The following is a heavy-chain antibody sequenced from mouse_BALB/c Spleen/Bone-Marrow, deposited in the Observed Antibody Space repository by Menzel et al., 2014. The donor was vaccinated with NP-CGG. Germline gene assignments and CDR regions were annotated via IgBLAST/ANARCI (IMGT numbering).Heavy chain of an antibody. CDR1: GFTFSSYY. V-gene: IGHV5-6-2*01. D-gene: IGHD2-14*01. CDR2: INSNGGST. Sequence: EVQGVESGGGLVKLGGSLKFSCAASGFTFSSYYMSWVRQTPEKRLELVAAINSNGGSTYYSDTVKGRFTISRDNAKNTLNLQMSSLKSEDTALYYCARQNRYDGTEVRYYAMDYWGQGTSVTVSS. CDR3: ARQNRYDGTEVRYYAMDY. J-gene: IGHJ4*01.